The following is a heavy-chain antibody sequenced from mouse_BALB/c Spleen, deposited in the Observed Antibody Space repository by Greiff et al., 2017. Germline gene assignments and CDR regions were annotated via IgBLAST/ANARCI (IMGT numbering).Heavy chain of an antibody. CDR2: IRLKSNNYAT. D-gene: IGHD2-1*01. J-gene: IGHJ4*01. Sequence: EVKLMESGGGLVQPGGSMKLSCVASGFTFSNYWMNWVRQSPEKGLEWVAEIRLKSNNYATHYAESVKGRFTISRDDSKSSVYLQMNNLRAEDTGIYYCTREGNSYAMDYWGQGTSVTVSS. V-gene: IGHV6-6*02. CDR3: TREGNSYAMDY. CDR1: GFTFSNYW.